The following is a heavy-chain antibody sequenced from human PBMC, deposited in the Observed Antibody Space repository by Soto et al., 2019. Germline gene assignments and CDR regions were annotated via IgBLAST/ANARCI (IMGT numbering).Heavy chain of an antibody. CDR3: VLGIAAAGPDY. J-gene: IGHJ4*02. CDR1: GGTFSSYA. CDR2: IIPIFGTA. V-gene: IGHV1-69*13. Sequence: SVKVSCKASGGTFSSYAISWVRQAPGQGLEWMGGIIPIFGTANYAQKFQGRVTITADESTSTAYMELSSLRSEDTAVYYCVLGIAAAGPDYWGQGTLVTVSS. D-gene: IGHD6-13*01.